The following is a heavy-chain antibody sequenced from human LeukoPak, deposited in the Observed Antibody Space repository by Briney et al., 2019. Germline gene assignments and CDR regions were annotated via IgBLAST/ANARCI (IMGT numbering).Heavy chain of an antibody. CDR2: INHSGST. CDR1: GDSINDNY. CDR3: ARQPGDGGRLYYFDY. J-gene: IGHJ4*02. Sequence: PSETLSLTCTVSGDSINDNYWSWIRQPPGKGLEWIGEINHSGSTNYNPSLKSRVTISVDTSKNQFSLKLSSVTAADTAVYYCARQPGDGGRLYYFDYWGQGTLVTVSS. V-gene: IGHV4-34*01. D-gene: IGHD1-26*01.